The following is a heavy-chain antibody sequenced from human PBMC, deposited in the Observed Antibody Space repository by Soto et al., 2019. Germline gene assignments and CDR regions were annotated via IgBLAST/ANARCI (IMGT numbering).Heavy chain of an antibody. CDR2: ISGSVGST. Sequence: GGSLRLSCAASGFTFSSYAMSWVRQAPGKGLEWVSAISGSVGSTYYADSVKGRFTISRDNSKNTLYLQMNSLRAEDTAVYYCAKRAGYCSSNSCSRRYGMDVWGQGTKVTVSS. V-gene: IGHV3-23*01. CDR3: AKRAGYCSSNSCSRRYGMDV. CDR1: GFTFSSYA. D-gene: IGHD2-2*01. J-gene: IGHJ6*02.